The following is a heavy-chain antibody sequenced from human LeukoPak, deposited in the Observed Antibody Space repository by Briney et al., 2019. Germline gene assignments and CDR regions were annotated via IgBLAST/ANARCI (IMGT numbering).Heavy chain of an antibody. CDR1: GFTFSSYA. CDR2: ISGSGGST. Sequence: GGSLRLSCAASGFTFSSYAMSWVRQAPGKGLEWVSAISGSGGSTYYADSVKGRFTISRDNSKNTLYLQMNSLRAEDTAVYYCAKDLFPSYDSSGYYSYWTPVGFDYWGQGTLVTVSS. D-gene: IGHD3-22*01. V-gene: IGHV3-23*01. J-gene: IGHJ4*02. CDR3: AKDLFPSYDSSGYYSYWTPVGFDY.